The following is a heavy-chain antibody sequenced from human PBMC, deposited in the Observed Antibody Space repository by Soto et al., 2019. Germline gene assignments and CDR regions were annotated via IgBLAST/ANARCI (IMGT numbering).Heavy chain of an antibody. J-gene: IGHJ4*02. CDR1: GFTFSSYG. Sequence: GGSLRLSCAASGFTFSSYGMHWVRQAPGKGLEWVAVIWYDGSNKYYADSVKGRFTISRDNSKNTLYLQMNSLRAEDTAVYYCAREGDSSGWPYFDYWGQGTLVTVSS. V-gene: IGHV3-33*08. D-gene: IGHD6-19*01. CDR2: IWYDGSNK. CDR3: AREGDSSGWPYFDY.